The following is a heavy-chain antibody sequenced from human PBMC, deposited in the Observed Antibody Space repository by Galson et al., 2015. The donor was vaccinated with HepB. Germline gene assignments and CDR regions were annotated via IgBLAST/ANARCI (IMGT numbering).Heavy chain of an antibody. D-gene: IGHD3-10*01. CDR1: GYSFSNSW. J-gene: IGHJ4*02. Sequence: QSGAEVKKPGESLRISCKGSGYSFSNSWIGWVRQMPGKGLEWMGRIDPTDSYTNYSPSFQGHVTISFDRPVTTAYLQWRNLKAWDTAMYYCATMEGLYYRSGSYYFANWGQGTLVTVSS. CDR3: ATMEGLYYRSGSYYFAN. CDR2: IDPTDSYT. V-gene: IGHV5-10-1*01.